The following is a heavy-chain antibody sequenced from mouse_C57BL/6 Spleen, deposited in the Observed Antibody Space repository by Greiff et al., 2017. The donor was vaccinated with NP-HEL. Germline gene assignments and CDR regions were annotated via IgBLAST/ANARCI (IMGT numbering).Heavy chain of an antibody. CDR1: GYSITSGYD. CDR2: ISYSGST. CDR3: ARSHYYGSSYGYFDV. V-gene: IGHV3-1*01. J-gene: IGHJ1*03. Sequence: EVQRVESGPGMVKPSQSLSLTCTVTGYSITSGYDWHWIRHFPGNKLEWMGYISYSGSTNYNPSLKSRISITHDTSKNHFFLKLNSVTTEDTATYYCARSHYYGSSYGYFDVWGTGTTVTVSS. D-gene: IGHD1-1*01.